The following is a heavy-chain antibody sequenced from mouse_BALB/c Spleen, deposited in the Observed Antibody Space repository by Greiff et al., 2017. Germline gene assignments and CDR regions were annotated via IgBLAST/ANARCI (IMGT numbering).Heavy chain of an antibody. CDR1: GFTFSSYW. CDR2: ILPGSGST. Sequence: VQLQQSGAELMKPGASVKISCKATGFTFSSYWIEWVKQRPGHGLEWIGEILPGSGSTNYNEKFKGQATFTADTSSNTAYMKLSSLTSEDSAVYYCARRRYPYAMDYWGQGTTVTVSS. CDR3: ARRRYPYAMDY. J-gene: IGHJ4*01. V-gene: IGHV1-9*01. D-gene: IGHD2-14*01.